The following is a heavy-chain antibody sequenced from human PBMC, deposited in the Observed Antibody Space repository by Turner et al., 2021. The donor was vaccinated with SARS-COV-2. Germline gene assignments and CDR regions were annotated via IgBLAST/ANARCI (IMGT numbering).Heavy chain of an antibody. Sequence: EVQLVESGGGLVQPGVSLRLSCAASGFTFSSYWMHWVRQAPGKGLVWVSRINSDGSSTSYADSVKGRFTISRDNAKNTLYLQMNSLRAEDTAVYYCARDGPIAVVYFDYWGQGTLVTVSS. CDR2: INSDGSST. CDR1: GFTFSSYW. CDR3: ARDGPIAVVYFDY. V-gene: IGHV3-74*01. J-gene: IGHJ4*02. D-gene: IGHD6-19*01.